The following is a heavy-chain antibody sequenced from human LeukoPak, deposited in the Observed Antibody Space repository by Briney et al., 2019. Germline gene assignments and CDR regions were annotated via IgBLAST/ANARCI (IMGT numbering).Heavy chain of an antibody. CDR2: IIPIFGTA. V-gene: IGHV1-69*13. Sequence: SVKVSCKSSGGTFSSYAISWVRQAPGQGLEWMGGIIPIFGTANYAQKFQGRVTITADESTSTAYMELSSLRSEDTAVYYCARAMTRTYYYGSGSYYNIDYWGQGTLVTVSS. J-gene: IGHJ4*02. CDR3: ARAMTRTYYYGSGSYYNIDY. D-gene: IGHD3-10*01. CDR1: GGTFSSYA.